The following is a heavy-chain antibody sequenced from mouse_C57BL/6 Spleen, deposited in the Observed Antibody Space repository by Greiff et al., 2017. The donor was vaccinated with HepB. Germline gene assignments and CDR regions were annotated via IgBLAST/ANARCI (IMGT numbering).Heavy chain of an antibody. J-gene: IGHJ4*01. D-gene: IGHD1-1*01. CDR2: IRNKANGYTT. CDR3: ARWDYGTHAMDY. CDR1: GFTFTDYY. V-gene: IGHV7-3*01. Sequence: EVKLVESGGGLVQPGGSLSLSCAASGFTFTDYYMSWVRQPPGKALEWLGFIRNKANGYTTEYSASVKGRFTISRDNSQSILYLQMNALRAEDSATYYCARWDYGTHAMDYWGQGTSVTVSS.